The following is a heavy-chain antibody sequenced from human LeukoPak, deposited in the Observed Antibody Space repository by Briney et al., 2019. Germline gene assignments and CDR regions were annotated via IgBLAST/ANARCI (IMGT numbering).Heavy chain of an antibody. CDR2: ISYDGSNK. CDR3: AKDLGVVVTTFDY. CDR1: GFTFSSYG. D-gene: IGHD3-22*01. Sequence: GGSLRLSCAASGFTFSSYGMHWVRQAPGKGLEWVAVISYDGSNKYYADSVKGRFTISRDNSKNTLYLQMNSLRAEDTAAYYCAKDLGVVVTTFDYWGQGTLVTVSS. V-gene: IGHV3-30*18. J-gene: IGHJ4*02.